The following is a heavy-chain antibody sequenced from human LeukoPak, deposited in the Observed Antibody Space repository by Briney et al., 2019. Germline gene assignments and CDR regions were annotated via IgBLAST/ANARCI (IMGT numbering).Heavy chain of an antibody. CDR1: GFTFSSYA. CDR2: ISGSGGST. J-gene: IGHJ4*02. CDR3: AKDVTRLIAVAAEFDY. V-gene: IGHV3-23*01. D-gene: IGHD6-19*01. Sequence: PGGSLRLSCAASGFTFSSYAMSWVRQAPGKGLEWVSAISGSGGSTYYADSVKGRFTISRDNSKNTLYLQMNSPRAEDTAVYYCAKDVTRLIAVAAEFDYWGQGTLVTVSS.